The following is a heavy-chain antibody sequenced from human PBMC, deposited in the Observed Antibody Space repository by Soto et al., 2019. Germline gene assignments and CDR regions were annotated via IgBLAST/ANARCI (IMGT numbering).Heavy chain of an antibody. J-gene: IGHJ3*02. CDR3: ANIVVVTANDAFDI. CDR2: ISYDGSNK. D-gene: IGHD2-21*02. Sequence: GGSLRLSCAAPGFTFSSYGMHWVRQAPGKGLEWVAVISYDGSNKYYADSVKGRFTISRDNSKNTLYLQMNSLRAEDTAVYYCANIVVVTANDAFDIWGQGTMVTVSS. V-gene: IGHV3-30*18. CDR1: GFTFSSYG.